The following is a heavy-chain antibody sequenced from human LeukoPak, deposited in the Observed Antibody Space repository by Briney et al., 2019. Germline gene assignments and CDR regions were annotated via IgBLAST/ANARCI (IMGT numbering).Heavy chain of an antibody. V-gene: IGHV5-10-1*01. Sequence: GESLKISCKGSGYSFTSYWISWVRQMPGKGLEWMGRIDPSDSYTNYSPSFQGHVTISADKSISTAYLQWSSLKASDTAMYYCARVVPAAVNWFDPWGQGTPVTVSS. CDR2: IDPSDSYT. CDR3: ARVVPAAVNWFDP. D-gene: IGHD2-2*01. CDR1: GYSFTSYW. J-gene: IGHJ5*02.